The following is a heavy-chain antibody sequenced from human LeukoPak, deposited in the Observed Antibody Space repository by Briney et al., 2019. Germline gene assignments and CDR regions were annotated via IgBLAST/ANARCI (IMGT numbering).Heavy chain of an antibody. CDR3: ARSGRGTYYYFDL. V-gene: IGHV1-18*01. CDR1: SYTFTRYG. Sequence: ASVKVSCKASSYTFTRYGISWVRQAPGQGLEWMGWISGSNGNTNYAQKFQGRVSMAADTSTSTAYMELRSLRSDDTAVYYCARSGRGTYYYFDLWGQGTLVTVSS. CDR2: ISGSNGNT. J-gene: IGHJ4*02. D-gene: IGHD1-26*01.